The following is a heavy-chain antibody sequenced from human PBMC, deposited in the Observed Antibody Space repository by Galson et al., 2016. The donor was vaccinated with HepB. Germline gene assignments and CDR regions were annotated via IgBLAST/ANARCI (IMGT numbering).Heavy chain of an antibody. CDR1: RFTFSRYG. J-gene: IGHJ4*02. D-gene: IGHD6-19*01. V-gene: IGHV3-30*18. Sequence: SLRLSCAASRFTFSRYGMHWVRQAPGKGLEWVAVISSDGSNKYYADSLKGRFTISRDNSKNTLYLQMNSLRPEDTAVYYCAKDRPYGSGWSGEIGSWGQGTLVTVSS. CDR2: ISSDGSNK. CDR3: AKDRPYGSGWSGEIGS.